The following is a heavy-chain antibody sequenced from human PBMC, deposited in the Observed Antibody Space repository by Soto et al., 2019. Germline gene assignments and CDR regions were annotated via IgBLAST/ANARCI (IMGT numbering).Heavy chain of an antibody. J-gene: IGHJ4*02. V-gene: IGHV3-30*18. CDR2: ISYDGSNK. D-gene: IGHD3-22*01. CDR1: GFTFSSYG. CDR3: AKDLGDYDSSGYSPPPSYTPVNY. Sequence: QVQLVESGGGVVQPGRSLRLSCAASGFTFSSYGMHWVRQAPGKGLEWVAVISYDGSNKYYADSVKGRFTISRDNSKNTLYLQMNSLRAEDTAVYYCAKDLGDYDSSGYSPPPSYTPVNYWGRGTLVTVSS.